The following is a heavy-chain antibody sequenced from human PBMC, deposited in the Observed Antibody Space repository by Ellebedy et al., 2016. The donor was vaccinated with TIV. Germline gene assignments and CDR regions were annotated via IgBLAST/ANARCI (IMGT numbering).Heavy chain of an antibody. V-gene: IGHV3-48*02. CDR2: IKCSSNPI. D-gene: IGHD3-16*01. CDR3: SRDGGRGGGNDF. Sequence: GGSLRLSCAASGFTFRSYSMNWVRQAPGKGLEWVSHIKCSSNPIYYADSVKGRFIISRDNAKNSLYLQMNNLRDEDTAVYYCSRDGGRGGGNDFWGQGTLVIVSS. CDR1: GFTFRSYS. J-gene: IGHJ4*02.